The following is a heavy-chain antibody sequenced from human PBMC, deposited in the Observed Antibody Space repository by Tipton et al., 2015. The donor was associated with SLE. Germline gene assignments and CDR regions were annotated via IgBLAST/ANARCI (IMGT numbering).Heavy chain of an antibody. CDR1: GGSISTGGYY. V-gene: IGHV4-31*03. Sequence: TLSLTCTVSGGSISTGGYYWTWIRQHPGKGLQWIGNIYYSGGTYYNPSLKSRVSISVDRSKNQFSLKLTSVTAADTAVFYCARLMGTGLIAADWGQGTLVTVSS. J-gene: IGHJ4*02. CDR3: ARLMGTGLIAAD. CDR2: IYYSGGT. D-gene: IGHD6-13*01.